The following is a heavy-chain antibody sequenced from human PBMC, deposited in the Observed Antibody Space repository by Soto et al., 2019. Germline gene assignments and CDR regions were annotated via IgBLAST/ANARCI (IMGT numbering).Heavy chain of an antibody. Sequence: SETLSLTCTVSGASITSGSYSWSWIRQAPGKGLEWIGNIHVTGYTAFSPSLKRRVTMSVDTSKNQFSLNVNSVTAADTAVYFCARGGALRPNGHVPIAFWGQGTLVTVSS. CDR2: IHVTGYT. CDR1: GASITSGSYS. D-gene: IGHD1-26*01. V-gene: IGHV4-30-2*01. J-gene: IGHJ4*02. CDR3: ARGGALRPNGHVPIAF.